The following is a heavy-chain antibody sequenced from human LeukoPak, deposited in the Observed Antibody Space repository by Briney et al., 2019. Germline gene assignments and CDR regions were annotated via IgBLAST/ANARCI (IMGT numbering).Heavy chain of an antibody. CDR2: MNQSGGA. CDR1: GASFSNYY. Sequence: SETLSLTCAVYGASFSNYYWGWVRQPPGKGLEWIGEMNQSGGANYNPSLKSRVTLSVDTSKNQFSLKLDSVTAADTAVYYCARGGGAARPRYFDLWGRGTLVTVSS. J-gene: IGHJ2*01. CDR3: ARGGGAARPRYFDL. D-gene: IGHD6-6*01. V-gene: IGHV4-34*01.